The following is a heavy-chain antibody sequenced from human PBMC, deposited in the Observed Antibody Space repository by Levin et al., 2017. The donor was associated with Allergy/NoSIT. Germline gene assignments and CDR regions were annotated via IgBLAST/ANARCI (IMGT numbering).Heavy chain of an antibody. CDR3: ARAAAGSGGRYFDY. Sequence: ASQTLSLPCAISGDSVSGTSTAWNWIRQSPSRGLEWLGRTYYRSKWNNDYALSMKTRITINPDTSKNQFSLQLNSVTPEDTAVYFCARAAAGSGGRYFDYWGQGTLVTVSS. D-gene: IGHD6-13*01. CDR1: GDSVSGTSTA. J-gene: IGHJ4*02. V-gene: IGHV6-1*01. CDR2: TYYRSKWNN.